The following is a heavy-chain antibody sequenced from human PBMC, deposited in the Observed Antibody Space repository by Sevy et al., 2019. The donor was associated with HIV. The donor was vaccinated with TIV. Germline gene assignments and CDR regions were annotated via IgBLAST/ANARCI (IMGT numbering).Heavy chain of an antibody. Sequence: ASVKVSCKASGGTFSRYPFSWVRQAPGQGLEWMGGIIPIFGTTNYAQKFQGRVTIIADESTSTAYMELSSLRSEDTAVYYCALAAQVTMKGAGGFFEYWGKGTLVTVSS. J-gene: IGHJ4*02. CDR1: GGTFSRYP. CDR3: ALAAQVTMKGAGGFFEY. D-gene: IGHD4-17*01. CDR2: IIPIFGTT. V-gene: IGHV1-69*13.